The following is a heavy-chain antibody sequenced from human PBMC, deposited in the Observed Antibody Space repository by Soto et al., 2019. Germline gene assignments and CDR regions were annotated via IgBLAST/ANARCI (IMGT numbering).Heavy chain of an antibody. CDR1: AGSMRNYY. CDR2: VDDSGTT. Sequence: QVQLQQSGPGLVKPSETLSLTCSVSAGSMRNYYWSWIRQPPGKGLEWIGNVDDSGTTKYNPSLRRRVTIPVDTSTHQFSRKLSSVIAADAAVYYCSRDFSCSGGSRYPNDWFDPWSQGTLVTVSS. V-gene: IGHV4-59*01. J-gene: IGHJ5*02. CDR3: SRDFSCSGGSRYPNDWFDP. D-gene: IGHD2-15*01.